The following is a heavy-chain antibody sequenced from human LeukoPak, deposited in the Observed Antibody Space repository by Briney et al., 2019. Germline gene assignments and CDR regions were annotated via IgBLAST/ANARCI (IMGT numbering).Heavy chain of an antibody. V-gene: IGHV3-23*01. CDR1: GFTFSSYA. Sequence: GGSLRLSCAASGFTFSSYAMSWVRQAPGKGLEWVSDISGSGGSKYYADSVKGRFTISRDNSKNTLYLQTNSLRAEDTAVYYCAKDSGSYYFDYWGQGTLVTVSS. J-gene: IGHJ4*02. CDR3: AKDSGSYYFDY. D-gene: IGHD1-26*01. CDR2: ISGSGGSK.